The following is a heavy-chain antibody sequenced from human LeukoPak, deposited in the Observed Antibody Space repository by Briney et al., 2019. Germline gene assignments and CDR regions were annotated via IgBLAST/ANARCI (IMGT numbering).Heavy chain of an antibody. CDR3: AREDAGGTYSFDY. Sequence: GGSPRLSCAVSGFTVSSNFMSWVRQASGKGPEWVSVIYTSGITYYADSVRGRFTISRDNSKNTLYLQMDSLTAEDTAVYYCAREDAGGTYSFDYWGQGILVTVSS. V-gene: IGHV3-66*01. CDR1: GFTVSSNF. J-gene: IGHJ4*02. CDR2: IYTSGIT. D-gene: IGHD1-26*01.